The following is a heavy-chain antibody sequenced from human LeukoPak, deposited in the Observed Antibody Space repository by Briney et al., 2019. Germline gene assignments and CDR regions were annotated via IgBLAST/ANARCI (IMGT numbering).Heavy chain of an antibody. CDR2: IKEDGSQK. Sequence: GGSLRLSCVGALGSHWMGWVRQAPGKGLEWVANIKEDGSQKYYMDSVKGRFTISRGNAKSSLFLQMNNLRVEDTAVYYCTRDQTWGQGTLVTVSS. CDR3: TRDQT. CDR1: LGSHW. V-gene: IGHV3-7*01. J-gene: IGHJ4*02.